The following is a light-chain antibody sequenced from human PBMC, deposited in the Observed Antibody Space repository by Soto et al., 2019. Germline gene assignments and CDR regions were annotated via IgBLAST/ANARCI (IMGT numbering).Light chain of an antibody. CDR3: AAWHDVGGGVV. CDR2: SDN. V-gene: IGLV1-44*01. CDR1: SSNIGSNT. Sequence: QSVLTQPPSASGTPGQRVTISCSGSSSNIGSNTVTWYQQLPGTAPKLLIYSDNQRPSGVPDRFSGSKSGTSASLAISVLQSEDEADYYCAAWHDVGGGVVFGGGTKLTVL. J-gene: IGLJ2*01.